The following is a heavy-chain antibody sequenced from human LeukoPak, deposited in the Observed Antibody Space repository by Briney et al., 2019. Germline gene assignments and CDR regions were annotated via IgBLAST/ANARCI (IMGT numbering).Heavy chain of an antibody. Sequence: PGGALRLSCAASGFTFSSYGMHWVRQAPGKGLEWVAFIRYDGSNKYYADSVKGRFTISRDNSNNTLYLQMNSLRAEDTAMYYSASIGGSSLNYYYYYMDVWGKGTTVTISS. V-gene: IGHV3-30*02. CDR2: IRYDGSNK. CDR3: ASIGGSSLNYYYYYMDV. CDR1: GFTFSSYG. D-gene: IGHD6-13*01. J-gene: IGHJ6*03.